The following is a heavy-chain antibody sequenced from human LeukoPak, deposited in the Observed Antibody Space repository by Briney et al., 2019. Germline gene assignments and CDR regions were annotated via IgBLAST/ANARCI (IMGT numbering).Heavy chain of an antibody. V-gene: IGHV4-59*01. CDR2: IYYSGSN. Sequence: SETLSLTCTVSGGSISSNYWSWIRQPPGQGLEWIGYIYYSGSNNYNPSLKSQVTISGDTSKNQFSLKLSSVTAADTAVYYCARTVIGGFDIWGQGTLVTVSS. CDR3: ARTVIGGFDI. D-gene: IGHD3-22*01. J-gene: IGHJ3*02. CDR1: GGSISSNY.